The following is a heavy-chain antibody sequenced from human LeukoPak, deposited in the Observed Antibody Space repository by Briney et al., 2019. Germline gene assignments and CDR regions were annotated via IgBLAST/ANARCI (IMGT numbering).Heavy chain of an antibody. J-gene: IGHJ4*02. CDR2: ISGSSSFI. D-gene: IGHD3-10*01. V-gene: IGHV3-48*02. Sequence: HPGGSLRLSCAASGFIFSNYSVSWVRQAPGKGLEWVSYISGSSSFIYYADSVQGRFTISRDNAKNSLYLQMNSLRDEDTAVYYCARDYGSGKRYFDYWGQGTLVTVSS. CDR1: GFIFSNYS. CDR3: ARDYGSGKRYFDY.